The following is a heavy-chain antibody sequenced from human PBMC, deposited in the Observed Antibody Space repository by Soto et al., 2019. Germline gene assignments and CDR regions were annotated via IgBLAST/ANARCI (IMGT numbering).Heavy chain of an antibody. J-gene: IGHJ4*02. D-gene: IGHD6-19*01. CDR2: TYNSGST. CDR3: ARDQGIAVAVFDY. Sequence: QVQLQESGPGLVKPSGTLSLTCTVSGGSVTSGSYYWSWIRQPPGKGLEWIGYTYNSGSTNYNPSLKSRVTISVDTSKNQISLKLNSVTAADTAVYYCARDQGIAVAVFDYWGQGTLVTVSS. CDR1: GGSVTSGSYY. V-gene: IGHV4-61*01.